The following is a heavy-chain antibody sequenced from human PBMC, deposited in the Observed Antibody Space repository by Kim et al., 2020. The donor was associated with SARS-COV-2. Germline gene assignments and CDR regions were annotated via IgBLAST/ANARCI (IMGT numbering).Heavy chain of an antibody. CDR1: GYTFTGYY. CDR2: INPNSGGT. V-gene: IGHV1-2*02. D-gene: IGHD3-10*01. CDR3: ARVSYYYGSGSYYGDYDY. J-gene: IGHJ4*02. Sequence: ASVKVSCKASGYTFTGYYMHWVRQAPGQGLEWMGWINPNSGGTNYAQKFQGRVTMTRDTSISTAYMELSRLRSDDTAVYYCARVSYYYGSGSYYGDYDYWGQGTLVTVSS.